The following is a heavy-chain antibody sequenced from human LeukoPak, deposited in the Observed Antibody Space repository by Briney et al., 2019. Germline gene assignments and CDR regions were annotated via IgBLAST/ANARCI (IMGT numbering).Heavy chain of an antibody. J-gene: IGHJ4*02. CDR1: GGTFSSYA. CDR3: ASAIPSGSSGSGACDY. V-gene: IGHV1-69*06. CDR2: IIPIFGTA. Sequence: SVKVSCKASGGTFSSYAISWVRQAPGQGLEWMGGIIPIFGTANYAQKFQGRVTITADKSTSTAYMELSSLRSEDTAVYCCASAIPSGSSGSGACDYWGQGTLVTVSS. D-gene: IGHD6-19*01.